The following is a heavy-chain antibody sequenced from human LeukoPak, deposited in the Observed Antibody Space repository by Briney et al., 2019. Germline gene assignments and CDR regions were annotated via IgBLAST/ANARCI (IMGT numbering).Heavy chain of an antibody. J-gene: IGHJ6*04. CDR2: IYAGDSDT. Sequence: GESLKISCKASGYRFTNFWIAWVRQMPGKGLEWMGIIYAGDSDTRYSPSLQGQVTMSADKSSSTAYLQWTSLKASDTAMYYCARSGFARGMDVWGKGTTVTVAS. V-gene: IGHV5-51*01. CDR3: ARSGFARGMDV. D-gene: IGHD3-10*01. CDR1: GYRFTNFW.